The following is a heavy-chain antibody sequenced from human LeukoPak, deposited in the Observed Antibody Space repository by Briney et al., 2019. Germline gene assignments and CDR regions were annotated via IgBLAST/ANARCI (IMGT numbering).Heavy chain of an antibody. CDR3: ARVGPGIQLWLNY. CDR1: EFTFRSYT. D-gene: IGHD5-18*01. Sequence: PGGSLRLSCAASEFTFRSYTMNWVRQAPGKGLDWVSSISSSSSYIYYADSVKGRFTISRDNAKNSLYLQMNSLRAEDTAVYYCARVGPGIQLWLNYWGQGTLVTVSS. V-gene: IGHV3-21*01. CDR2: ISSSSSYI. J-gene: IGHJ4*02.